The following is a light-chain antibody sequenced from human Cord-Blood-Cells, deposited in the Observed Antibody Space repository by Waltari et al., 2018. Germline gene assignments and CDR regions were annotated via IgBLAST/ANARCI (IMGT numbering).Light chain of an antibody. CDR1: RSDVGGYNY. CDR3: CSYAGSYTYA. V-gene: IGLV2-11*01. J-gene: IGLJ1*01. CDR2: DVS. Sequence: QSALPQPRSVSGSPGQSVTISCTGTRSDVGGYNYVSWYQQHPGKAPKLMIYDVSKRPSGVPERFSGSKVGNTASLTIYGLQAEDEADYYCCSYAGSYTYAFGTGTKVTVL.